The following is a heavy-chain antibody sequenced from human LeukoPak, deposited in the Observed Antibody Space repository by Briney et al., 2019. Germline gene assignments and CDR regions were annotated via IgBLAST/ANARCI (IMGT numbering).Heavy chain of an antibody. CDR3: ARWGYTSSWFSGFDP. Sequence: GGSLRLSCSASGFNFSSSWMHWVRQAPGKGLVWVSGINSDGSSITYADSVKGRFTISRDNAKNTLYLQMNSLRAEDTAVYYCARWGYTSSWFSGFDPWGQGTLVTVSS. J-gene: IGHJ5*02. V-gene: IGHV3-74*01. CDR2: INSDGSSI. D-gene: IGHD6-13*01. CDR1: GFNFSSSW.